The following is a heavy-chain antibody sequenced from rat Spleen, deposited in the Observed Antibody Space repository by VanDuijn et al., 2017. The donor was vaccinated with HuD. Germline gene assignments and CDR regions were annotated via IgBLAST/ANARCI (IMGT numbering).Heavy chain of an antibody. CDR1: GFTFNHYD. J-gene: IGHJ2*01. D-gene: IGHD1-10*01. V-gene: IGHV5-7*01. CDR3: SSNNFDY. CDR2: INYDGSST. Sequence: EVQLVESGGGLVQPGGSMKLSCAASGFTFNHYDMAWVRQAPKKGLEWVATINYDGSSTYYRDSVKGRFTISRDNAKGTLYLQMNSLRSEDTATYYCSSNNFDYWGQGVMVTVSS.